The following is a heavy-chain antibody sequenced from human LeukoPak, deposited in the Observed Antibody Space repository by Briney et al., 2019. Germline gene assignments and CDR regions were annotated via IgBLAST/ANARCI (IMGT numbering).Heavy chain of an antibody. CDR3: AKGGDYALNSNYSYYYGMDV. CDR2: ISGSGGST. Sequence: PGGSLRLSSAASGFTFSSYAMSWVRQAPGKGLEWVSAISGSGGSTYYADSVKGRFTISRDNSKNTLYLQMNSLRAEDTAVYYCAKGGDYALNSNYSYYYGMDVWGQGTTVTVSS. CDR1: GFTFSSYA. J-gene: IGHJ6*02. V-gene: IGHV3-23*01. D-gene: IGHD4-17*01.